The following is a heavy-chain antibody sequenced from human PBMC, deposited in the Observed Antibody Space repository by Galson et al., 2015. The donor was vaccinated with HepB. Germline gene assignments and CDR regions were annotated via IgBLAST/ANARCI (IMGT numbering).Heavy chain of an antibody. CDR1: GGSISKYY. Sequence: TVSGGSISKYYWSWIRQSPGKGLEWIGCITSSGSTYYNPSFKSRVTISADRSKNQSSLRLTSVTAADTAVYFCATGGGWDKTGYWGQGTLVTVTS. D-gene: IGHD3-9*01. CDR2: ITSSGST. J-gene: IGHJ4*02. V-gene: IGHV4-59*01. CDR3: ATGGGWDKTGY.